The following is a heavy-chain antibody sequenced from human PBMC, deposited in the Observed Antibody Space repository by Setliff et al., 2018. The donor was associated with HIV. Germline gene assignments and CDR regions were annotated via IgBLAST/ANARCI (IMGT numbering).Heavy chain of an antibody. CDR1: GFTFDDYA. CDR3: AKRLAGSNTWYHFDT. Sequence: GGSLRLSCAASGFTFDDYAMSWVRQAPGKGLEWLSVISGHTINVYYADSVKGRFTISRDNSKNTLYLQLNSLSAEDTAIYYCAKRLAGSNTWYHFDTWGQGTLVTVSS. D-gene: IGHD6-13*01. J-gene: IGHJ4*02. V-gene: IGHV3-23*01. CDR2: ISGHTINV.